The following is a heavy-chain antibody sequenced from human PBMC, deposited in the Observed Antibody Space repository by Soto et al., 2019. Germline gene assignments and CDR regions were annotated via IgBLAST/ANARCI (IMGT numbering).Heavy chain of an antibody. D-gene: IGHD3-10*01. CDR1: GGSISNYY. J-gene: IGHJ6*02. Sequence: QVPLQESGPGLVKPSETLSLSCTVSGGSISNYYWSWFRQTPGKGLEWMGSVHDSWGSNYNPSLKSRTAISLVTSKSKSPLKLTSVTATDTAVNIGAREGFGALRGLVDVWGQGTTVTVSS. CDR2: VHDSWGS. V-gene: IGHV4-59*12. CDR3: AREGFGALRGLVDV.